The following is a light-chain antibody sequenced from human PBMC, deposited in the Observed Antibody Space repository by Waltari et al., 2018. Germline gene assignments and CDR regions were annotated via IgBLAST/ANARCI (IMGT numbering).Light chain of an antibody. V-gene: IGLV2-11*01. CDR1: SSDVGGYNY. CDR2: DVS. J-gene: IGLJ3*02. CDR3: CSYAGSYTHWV. Sequence: QSALTQPRSVSGSPGQSVTISCTGTSSDVGGYNYVSWYQQHPGKAPKLMIYDVSKRPSGVPDRFSGSKSGNTASLTSSGLQADDEADYYCCSYAGSYTHWVFGGGTKLTVL.